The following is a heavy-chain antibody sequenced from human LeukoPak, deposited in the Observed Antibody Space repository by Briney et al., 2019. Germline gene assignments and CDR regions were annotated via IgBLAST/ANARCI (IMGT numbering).Heavy chain of an antibody. Sequence: SETLSLTCTVSGVSISSSNSYWGWIRQPPGKGLEWIGSIYYSGNTYYNASLKSQVSISIDTSKNQFSLRLTSVTAADTAVYYCARHLPLGEPLEYFDYWGQGTLVTVSS. CDR2: IYYSGNT. V-gene: IGHV4-39*01. CDR1: GVSISSSNSY. D-gene: IGHD3-16*01. CDR3: ARHLPLGEPLEYFDY. J-gene: IGHJ4*02.